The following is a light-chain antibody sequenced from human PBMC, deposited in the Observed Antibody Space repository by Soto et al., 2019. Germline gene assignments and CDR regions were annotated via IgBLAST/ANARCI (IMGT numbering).Light chain of an antibody. Sequence: DIQMTQSPSTLSASVGDRVTITCRASQSVSSWLAWYQQKPGKAPKLLISDASSLESGVPSRFSASGSGTEFTLTISSPQPDDFAPYYCQQYNTDFLWTFGQGTKVDI. CDR2: DAS. CDR3: QQYNTDFLWT. J-gene: IGKJ1*01. CDR1: QSVSSW. V-gene: IGKV1-5*01.